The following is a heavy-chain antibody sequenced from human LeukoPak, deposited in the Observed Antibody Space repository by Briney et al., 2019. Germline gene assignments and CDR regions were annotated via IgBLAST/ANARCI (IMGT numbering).Heavy chain of an antibody. D-gene: IGHD1-26*01. V-gene: IGHV3-20*04. CDR1: GFTFDDYG. J-gene: IGHJ4*02. CDR2: INWNGGST. CDR3: ARDQRELLSDY. Sequence: PSGGSLRLSCAASGFTFDDYGMSWVRQAPGKGLEWVSGINWNGGSTGYADSVKGRFTISRDNAKNSLYLQMNSLRAEDTALYYCARDQRELLSDYWGQGTLVTVSS.